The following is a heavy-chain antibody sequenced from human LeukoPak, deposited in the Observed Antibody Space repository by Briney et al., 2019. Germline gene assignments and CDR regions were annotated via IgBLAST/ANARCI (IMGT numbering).Heavy chain of an antibody. J-gene: IGHJ4*02. CDR1: GFTFRDSY. CDR2: ISTGGGTI. Sequence: GGSLRLSCAASGFTFRDSYMTWIRQAPGKGLEWVSSISTGGGTIYYADSVKGRFTISRDNAKNSLYLQMNSLRAEDTAVYYCARETYYYESSDYYSPGGFHFWGLGALVTVSS. V-gene: IGHV3-11*01. CDR3: ARETYYYESSDYYSPGGFHF. D-gene: IGHD3-22*01.